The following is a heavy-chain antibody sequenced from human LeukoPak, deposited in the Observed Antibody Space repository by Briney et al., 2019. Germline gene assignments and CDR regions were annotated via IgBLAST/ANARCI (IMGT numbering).Heavy chain of an antibody. CDR2: ISGSGSSS. CDR3: AKDQRTISTFDY. V-gene: IGHV3-23*01. D-gene: IGHD3-3*01. J-gene: IGHJ4*02. Sequence: GESLKISCAASGFNFSNYGMSWVRQAPGKGVEWVSAISGSGSSSYYADSVKGRFTISRDNSKNTLYLQINSLRAEDTAIYYCAKDQRTISTFDYWGQGTLVTVSS. CDR1: GFNFSNYG.